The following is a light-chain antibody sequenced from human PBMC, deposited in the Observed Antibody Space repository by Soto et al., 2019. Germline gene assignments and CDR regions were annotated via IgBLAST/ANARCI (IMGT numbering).Light chain of an antibody. V-gene: IGLV1-44*01. CDR1: SSNSGSNT. CDR2: TND. Sequence: QSLLTHPPSPSGTPGQRVTISCSGSSSNSGSNTVNSYQQLPGTAPKLLIYTNDQRPSGVPDRFSGSRSATSASLAISGLQFEDEADYHCSSWDDNLDAVVFGAGTKVTVL. J-gene: IGLJ1*01. CDR3: SSWDDNLDAVV.